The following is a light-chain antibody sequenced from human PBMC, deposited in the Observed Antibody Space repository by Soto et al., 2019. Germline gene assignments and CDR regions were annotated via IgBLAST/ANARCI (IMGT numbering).Light chain of an antibody. CDR2: DAS. Sequence: EIVMTQSPATLSVSPGERATLSCRASQSIRNYLAWYQQRPGQAPGLLIYDASTRATGIPARFSGSGSGTEFILTISSLQSEDFAVYYCQQYSKWPLTFGEGTKVDIK. CDR1: QSIRNY. J-gene: IGKJ4*01. CDR3: QQYSKWPLT. V-gene: IGKV3-15*01.